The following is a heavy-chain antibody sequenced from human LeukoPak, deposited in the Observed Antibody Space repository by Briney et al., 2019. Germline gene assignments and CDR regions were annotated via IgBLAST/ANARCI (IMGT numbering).Heavy chain of an antibody. CDR3: AKRVGGSPYYFDY. V-gene: IGHV3-23*01. CDR1: GFTFSAYG. J-gene: IGHJ4*02. D-gene: IGHD4-23*01. CDR2: IGAAT. Sequence: GGSLRLSCAASGFTFSAYGMSWVRQAPGKGLEWVSTIGAATYYADSVKGRFIISRDNSKNTLYLQMNSLGAEDTAIYYCAKRVGGSPYYFDYWGQGTPVTVSP.